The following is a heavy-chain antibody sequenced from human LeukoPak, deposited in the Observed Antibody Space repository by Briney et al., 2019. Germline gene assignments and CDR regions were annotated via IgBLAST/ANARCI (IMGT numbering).Heavy chain of an antibody. J-gene: IGHJ4*02. V-gene: IGHV1-18*01. CDR3: ARSSFIAVAGTCSDY. CDR2: ISAYNGNT. D-gene: IGHD6-19*01. Sequence: ASVKVSCKASGYTFTSYGISWVRQAPGQGLEWMGWISAYNGNTNYAQKLQGRVTMTTDTSTSTAYMELRSLRSDDTAVYYCARSSFIAVAGTCSDYWGQGTLVTVSS. CDR1: GYTFTSYG.